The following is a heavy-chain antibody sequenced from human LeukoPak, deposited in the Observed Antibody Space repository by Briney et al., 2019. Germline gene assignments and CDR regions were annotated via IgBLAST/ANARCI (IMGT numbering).Heavy chain of an antibody. D-gene: IGHD7-27*01. V-gene: IGHV3-7*01. Sequence: XLXCAASXFTXSSXWMNWVRQXPGXGLXXXANXKRDGSEKYYVDSVKGRFTISRDNAKNSLYLQMNSLRAEDTAVYYCARSIWGSTRTFYYYYMDVWGKGTTVTVSS. CDR3: ARSIWGSTRTFYYYYMDV. CDR2: XKRDGSEK. J-gene: IGHJ6*03. CDR1: XFTXSSXW.